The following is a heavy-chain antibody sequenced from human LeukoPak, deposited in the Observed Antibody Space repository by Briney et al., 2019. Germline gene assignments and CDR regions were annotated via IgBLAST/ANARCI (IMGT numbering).Heavy chain of an antibody. D-gene: IGHD3-16*01. CDR2: INPSGGST. Sequence: ASVKVSCKASGYTFTSYYMHWVRQAPGQGLEWMGIINPSGGSTSYAQKFQGRVTITADESTSTAYMELSSLRSEDTAVYYCAREGLYGAYTSWGQGTLVTVSS. V-gene: IGHV1-46*01. CDR3: AREGLYGAYTS. CDR1: GYTFTSYY. J-gene: IGHJ5*02.